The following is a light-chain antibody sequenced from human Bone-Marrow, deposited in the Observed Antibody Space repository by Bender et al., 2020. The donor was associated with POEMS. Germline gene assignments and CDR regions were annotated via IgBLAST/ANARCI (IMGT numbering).Light chain of an antibody. CDR3: QAWDTSSVV. CDR1: NIGSKS. Sequence: SFVLTQPPSVSVAPGQTARIACGGINIGSKSVHWYQQKPGQAPVLVVYDDSDRPSGISGRFSGSNSGNTATLTISRVEAGDEADYYCQAWDTSSVVFGGGTKLTVL. CDR2: DDS. J-gene: IGLJ2*01. V-gene: IGLV3-21*02.